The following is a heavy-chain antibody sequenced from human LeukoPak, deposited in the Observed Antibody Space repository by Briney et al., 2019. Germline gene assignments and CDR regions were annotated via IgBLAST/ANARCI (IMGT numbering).Heavy chain of an antibody. CDR3: AKDLGKMVNLIDY. J-gene: IGHJ4*02. CDR2: ISGSGGST. Sequence: GGSLRLSFAASGFTFSSYAMSWVRQAPGKGLEWVSAISGSGGSTYYADSVKGRFTISRDNSKNTLYLQMNSLRAEDTAVYYCAKDLGKMVNLIDYWGQGTLVTVSS. D-gene: IGHD5-18*01. V-gene: IGHV3-23*01. CDR1: GFTFSSYA.